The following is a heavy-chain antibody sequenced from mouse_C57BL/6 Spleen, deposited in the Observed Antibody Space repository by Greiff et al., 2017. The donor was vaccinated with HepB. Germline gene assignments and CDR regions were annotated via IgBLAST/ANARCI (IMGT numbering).Heavy chain of an antibody. CDR3: ARGVRRNAMDY. CDR1: GYTFTSYW. J-gene: IGHJ4*01. Sequence: QVQLQQPGAELVRPGSSVKLSCKASGYTFTSYWMHWVKQRPIQGLEWIGNIDPSDSETHYNQKFKDKATLTVDKSSSTAYMQLSSLTSEESAVYYCARGVRRNAMDYWGQGTAVTVSS. D-gene: IGHD2-1*01. CDR2: IDPSDSET. V-gene: IGHV1-52*01.